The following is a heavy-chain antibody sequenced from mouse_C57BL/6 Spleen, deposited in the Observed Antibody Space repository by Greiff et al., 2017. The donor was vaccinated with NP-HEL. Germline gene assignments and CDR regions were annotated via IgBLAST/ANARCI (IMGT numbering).Heavy chain of an antibody. CDR3: ARRYYGSSYGYFDV. D-gene: IGHD1-1*01. J-gene: IGHJ1*03. CDR1: GYTFTTYP. CDR2: FHPYNDDT. Sequence: LVESGAELVKPGASVKMSCKASGYTFTTYPIEWMKQNHGKSLEWIGNFHPYNDDTKYNEKFKGKATLTVEKSSSTVYLELSRLTSDDSAVYYCARRYYGSSYGYFDVWGTGTTVTVSS. V-gene: IGHV1-47*01.